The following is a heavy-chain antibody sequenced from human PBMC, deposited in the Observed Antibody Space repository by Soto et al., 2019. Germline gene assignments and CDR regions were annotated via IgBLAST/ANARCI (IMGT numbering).Heavy chain of an antibody. D-gene: IGHD3-16*01. V-gene: IGHV4-4*09. CDR1: GDSVRNQY. CDR3: ARTLDYGHMDV. Sequence: QVQMQESGPGLVKPSETLSLTCTVSGDSVRNQYWSWIRRPPGRGLEWIGYISRSGSTKYNTSLKSRLTISVDTSKNQVSLKLSSVTAADTAVYYCARTLDYGHMDVWGKGTTVTVSS. J-gene: IGHJ6*03. CDR2: ISRSGST.